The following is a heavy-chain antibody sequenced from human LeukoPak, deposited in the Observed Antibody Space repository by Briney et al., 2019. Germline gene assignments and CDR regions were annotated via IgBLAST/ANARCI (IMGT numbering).Heavy chain of an antibody. CDR3: ARSPTHSGSYGFDY. CDR1: GDSISSGGYY. CDR2: IYYSGST. D-gene: IGHD1-26*01. Sequence: SETLSLTCTVSGDSISSGGYYWSWLRQHPGTGLEWIGYIYYSGSTYYNPSLQSRITISVDTSKNQFSLKLSSVTAADTAVYYCARSPTHSGSYGFDYWGQGTLVTVSS. J-gene: IGHJ4*02. V-gene: IGHV4-31*03.